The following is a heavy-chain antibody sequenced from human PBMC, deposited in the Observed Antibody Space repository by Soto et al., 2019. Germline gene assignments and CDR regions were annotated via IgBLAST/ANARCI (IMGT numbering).Heavy chain of an antibody. Sequence: GESLKISCKGSGYSFTSYWISWVRQMPGKGLEWMGRIDPSDSYTNYSPSFQGYVTISADKSISTAYPQWSSLKASDTAMYYCARQDNWNYGAFDIWGQGTMVTVSS. J-gene: IGHJ3*02. CDR1: GYSFTSYW. CDR2: IDPSDSYT. V-gene: IGHV5-10-1*01. CDR3: ARQDNWNYGAFDI. D-gene: IGHD1-7*01.